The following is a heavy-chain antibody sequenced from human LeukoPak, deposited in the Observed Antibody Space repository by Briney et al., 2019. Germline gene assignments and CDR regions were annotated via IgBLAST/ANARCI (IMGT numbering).Heavy chain of an antibody. V-gene: IGHV1-2*02. J-gene: IGHJ6*03. CDR1: GYTFTGYY. CDR2: INPNSGGT. CDR3: ARGSGVGATTWPSYYYYYMDV. Sequence: ASVKVSCTASGYTFTGYYMHWVRQAPGQGLEWMGWINPNSGGTNYAQKFQGRVTMTRDTSISTAYMELSRLRSDDTAVYYCARGSGVGATTWPSYYYYYMDVWGKGTTVTVSS. D-gene: IGHD1-26*01.